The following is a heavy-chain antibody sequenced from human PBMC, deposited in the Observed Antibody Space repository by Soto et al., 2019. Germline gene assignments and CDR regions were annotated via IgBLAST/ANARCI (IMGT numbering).Heavy chain of an antibody. CDR1: GDSVSSNSAA. D-gene: IGHD5-12*01. J-gene: IGHJ4*02. CDR3: SREGGKSGYDLEYFDS. CDR2: TYYRSKWYN. Sequence: SQTLSLTCAISGDSVSSNSAAWNWIRQSPSRGLEWLGRTYYRSKWYNDYAVSVKSRITINPDTSKTQFSLQLNYVTPEETAVYYCSREGGKSGYDLEYFDSWGQGTLVTVSS. V-gene: IGHV6-1*01.